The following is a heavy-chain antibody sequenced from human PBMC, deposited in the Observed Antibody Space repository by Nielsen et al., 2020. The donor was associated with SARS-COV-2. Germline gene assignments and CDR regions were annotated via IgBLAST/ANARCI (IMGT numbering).Heavy chain of an antibody. CDR3: TRGSGDFGY. Sequence: PGKGLEWIGEINHSGSTNYNPSLKSRVTISVDTSKEQFSLKLSSVTAADTAVYYCTRGSGDFGYWGQETLVTVSS. CDR2: INHSGST. J-gene: IGHJ4*02. D-gene: IGHD3-10*01. V-gene: IGHV4-34*01.